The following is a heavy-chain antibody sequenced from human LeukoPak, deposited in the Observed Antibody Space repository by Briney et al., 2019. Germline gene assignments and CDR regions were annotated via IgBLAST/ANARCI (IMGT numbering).Heavy chain of an antibody. J-gene: IGHJ4*02. CDR1: GFTFSSYG. V-gene: IGHV3-30*02. Sequence: QAGGSLRLSCAASGFTFSSYGMHWVRQAPGKGLEWVAFIRYDGSNKYYADSVKGRFTISRDNSKNTLYLQMNSLRAEDTAVYYCAKKTGDSSGYSRRYYFDYWGQGTLVTVSS. CDR3: AKKTGDSSGYSRRYYFDY. D-gene: IGHD3-22*01. CDR2: IRYDGSNK.